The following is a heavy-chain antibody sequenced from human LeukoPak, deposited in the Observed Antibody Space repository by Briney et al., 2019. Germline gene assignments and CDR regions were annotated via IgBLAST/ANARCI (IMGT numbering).Heavy chain of an antibody. D-gene: IGHD3-10*02. Sequence: GGSLRLSCAVSGFTFSRNWMTWVRQAPGKGLEWVANISQDGSEKYYVDSVKGRFTISRDNAKNSLYVQMNSLRVEDTAVYYCAREGTGMFAMDVWGQGTTVTVSS. J-gene: IGHJ6*02. CDR3: AREGTGMFAMDV. CDR1: GFTFSRNW. CDR2: ISQDGSEK. V-gene: IGHV3-7*01.